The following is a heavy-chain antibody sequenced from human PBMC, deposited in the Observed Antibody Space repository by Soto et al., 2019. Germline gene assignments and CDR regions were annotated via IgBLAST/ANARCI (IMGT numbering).Heavy chain of an antibody. Sequence: SETLSLTCTVSGGSISSYYWSWIRQPPGKGLEWIGYIYYSGSTNYNPSLKSRVTISVDTSKNQFSLKLSSVTAADTAVYYCARGVREMVRGVIMGYYYYYMDVWGKGTTVTVSS. CDR2: IYYSGST. D-gene: IGHD3-10*01. CDR1: GGSISSYY. CDR3: ARGVREMVRGVIMGYYYYYMDV. J-gene: IGHJ6*03. V-gene: IGHV4-59*01.